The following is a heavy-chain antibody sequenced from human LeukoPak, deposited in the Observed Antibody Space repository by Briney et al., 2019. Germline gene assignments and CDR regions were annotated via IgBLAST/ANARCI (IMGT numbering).Heavy chain of an antibody. CDR3: ARVINEMSYYPQTYYFDY. J-gene: IGHJ4*02. CDR2: IYYSGSS. D-gene: IGHD1-26*01. CDR1: GFTFDDYA. Sequence: GSLRLSCAVSGFTFDDYAMHWVRQAPGKGLEWIGYIYYSGSSNYNPSLKSRVTISVDTSKNHFSLKLSSVTAADTAVYYCARVINEMSYYPQTYYFDYWGQGTLVTVSS. V-gene: IGHV4-59*13.